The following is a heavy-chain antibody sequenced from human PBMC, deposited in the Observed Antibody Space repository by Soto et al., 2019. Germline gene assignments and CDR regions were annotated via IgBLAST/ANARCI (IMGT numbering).Heavy chain of an antibody. V-gene: IGHV3-21*01. Sequence: GGSLRLSCAASGFTFSSYSMNWSRQAPGKALEWASSISSSSSYIYYADSVKGRFTISGDNAKNSLKLQMNSLRAEDTAVYYCARVGETGDENYYFDYWGQGTLVTVSS. J-gene: IGHJ4*02. CDR3: ARVGETGDENYYFDY. CDR1: GFTFSSYS. D-gene: IGHD7-27*01. CDR2: ISSSSSYI.